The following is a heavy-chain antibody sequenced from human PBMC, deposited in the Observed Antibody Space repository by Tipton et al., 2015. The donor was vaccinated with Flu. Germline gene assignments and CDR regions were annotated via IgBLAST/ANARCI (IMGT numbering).Heavy chain of an antibody. CDR2: INPNSGGT. CDR3: ARTPGQIFYAFDI. J-gene: IGHJ3*02. Sequence: QLVQSGAEVKKPGASVKVSCKASGYTFTGYYMHWVRQAPGQGLEWMGRINPNSGGTNYAQKFQGRVTMTRDTSISTAYMELSRLGSDDTAVYYCARTPGQIFYAFDIWGQGTMVTVSS. D-gene: IGHD3-9*01. V-gene: IGHV1-2*06. CDR1: GYTFTGYY.